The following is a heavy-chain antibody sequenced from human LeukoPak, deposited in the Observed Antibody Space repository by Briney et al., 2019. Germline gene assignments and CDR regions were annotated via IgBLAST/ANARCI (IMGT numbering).Heavy chain of an antibody. Sequence: GGSLRLSCAASGFTFSSYWMHWVRQAPGMRLVWVSRINSDGSSTSYADSVKGRFTISRDNAKNTLYLQMNSLRAEDTAVYYCARAPVSSGWYYFDYWGQGTLVTVSS. D-gene: IGHD6-19*01. V-gene: IGHV3-74*01. CDR1: GFTFSSYW. CDR3: ARAPVSSGWYYFDY. CDR2: INSDGSST. J-gene: IGHJ4*02.